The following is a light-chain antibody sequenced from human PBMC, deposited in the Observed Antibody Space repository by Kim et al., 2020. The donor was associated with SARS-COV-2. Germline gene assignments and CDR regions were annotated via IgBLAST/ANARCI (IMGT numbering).Light chain of an antibody. CDR1: QSVLYSSNNKNY. CDR3: QQYYSTPYT. J-gene: IGKJ2*01. V-gene: IGKV4-1*01. CDR2: WAS. Sequence: RATIDCKSSQSVLYSSNNKNYLAWYQQKPGQPPKLLIYWASTRASGVPDRFSGSGSGTDFTLTISSLQAEDVAVYYCQQYYSTPYTFGQGTKLEI.